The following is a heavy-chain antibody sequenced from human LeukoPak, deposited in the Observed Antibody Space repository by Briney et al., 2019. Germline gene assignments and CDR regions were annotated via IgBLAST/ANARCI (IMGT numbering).Heavy chain of an antibody. V-gene: IGHV3-48*03. CDR3: ARPGGDDYDFWSGYHY. Sequence: GGSLRLSCAASGFTFSSYEMNWVRPAPGGGLGWVSYISSSGSTIYYADSVKGRFTISRDNAKNSLYLQMNSLRGEDTAGYYCARPGGDDYDFWSGYHYWGQGTLVTVS. J-gene: IGHJ4*02. D-gene: IGHD3-3*01. CDR2: ISSSGSTI. CDR1: GFTFSSYE.